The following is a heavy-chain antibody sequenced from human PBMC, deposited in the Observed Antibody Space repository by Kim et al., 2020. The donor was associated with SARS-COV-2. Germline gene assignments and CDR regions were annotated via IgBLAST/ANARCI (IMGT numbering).Heavy chain of an antibody. D-gene: IGHD2-15*01. CDR3: ARVGYCRGGSCPPYVMDV. CDR1: GYTFTSYA. CDR2: INAGNGNT. Sequence: ASVKVSCKASGYTFTSYAMYWVRQAPGQRLEWMGWINAGNGNTKYSQNFQGRVTITRDTSASTGYMEVSSLRSEDTAVYYCARVGYCRGGSCPPYVMDVWGQGTTVTVSS. J-gene: IGHJ6*02. V-gene: IGHV1-3*01.